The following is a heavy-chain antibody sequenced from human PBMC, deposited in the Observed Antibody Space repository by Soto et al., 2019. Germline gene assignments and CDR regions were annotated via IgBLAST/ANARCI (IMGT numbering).Heavy chain of an antibody. CDR2: IYYTGGT. J-gene: IGHJ4*02. Sequence: WTWIRQPPGKGLEWIGDIYYTGGTNYNPSLKSRVTISVDTSKRQFSLKLRSVTTADTAVYYCVSSSSWIDYWGQGTLVTVSS. CDR3: VSSSSWIDY. D-gene: IGHD6-13*01. V-gene: IGHV4-59*01.